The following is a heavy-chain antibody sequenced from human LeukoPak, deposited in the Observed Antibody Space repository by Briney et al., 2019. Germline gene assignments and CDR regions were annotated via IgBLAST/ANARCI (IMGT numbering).Heavy chain of an antibody. CDR2: IHHSKSS. Sequence: SGTLSLTCAVSGDSITSDKWWTWVRQPPGKGLEWIGEIHHSKSSNYYPSLKSRVTISVDTSKNQFSLKLSSVTAAYTAVYYCARVVELSSIAARLDHYPWGQGTLVTVSS. J-gene: IGHJ5*02. CDR3: ARVVELSSIAARLDHYP. D-gene: IGHD6-6*01. V-gene: IGHV4-4*02. CDR1: GDSITSDKW.